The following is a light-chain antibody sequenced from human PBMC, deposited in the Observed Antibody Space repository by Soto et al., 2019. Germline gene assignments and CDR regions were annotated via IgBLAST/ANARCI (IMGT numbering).Light chain of an antibody. V-gene: IGKV3-11*01. J-gene: IGKJ5*01. CDR1: QTASNN. CDR3: QQRSKWPIT. Sequence: IVLTQSPATLSLSPGERATLSCRASQTASNNLAWYQQKPGQAPRLLIYDVSNRATGIPARFRGSGSGTEFTLTITSLQSEDFAVYYCQQRSKWPITFGQGTRLEIK. CDR2: DVS.